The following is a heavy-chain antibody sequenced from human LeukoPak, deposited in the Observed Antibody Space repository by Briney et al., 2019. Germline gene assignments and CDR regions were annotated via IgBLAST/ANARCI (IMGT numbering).Heavy chain of an antibody. CDR3: ARGSRYGSVSYCGY. J-gene: IGHJ4*02. CDR2: MNPNGGNT. CDR1: GYTFTSYD. D-gene: IGHD3-10*01. V-gene: IGHV1-8*01. Sequence: ASLKVSCKASGYTFTSYDINWERQATGLGLEWMGWMNPNGGNTGYAQKFQGRVTMTRNTSISTAYMELSSLRSEDTAVYYCARGSRYGSVSYCGYWGQGTLVTVSS.